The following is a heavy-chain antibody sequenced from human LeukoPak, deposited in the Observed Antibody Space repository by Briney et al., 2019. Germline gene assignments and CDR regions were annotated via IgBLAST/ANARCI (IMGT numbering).Heavy chain of an antibody. Sequence: PGGSLRLSCVVSGVSLSSHGVHWVRQAPGKGLEWLTFTWSDGRSEYYADSVKGRFTVSRDNSKNTVYLQINSLRVEDTAVYYCARDRGNDYFDSWGQGTLVTVSS. CDR2: TWSDGRSE. V-gene: IGHV3-33*01. J-gene: IGHJ4*02. CDR3: ARDRGNDYFDS. CDR1: GVSLSSHG.